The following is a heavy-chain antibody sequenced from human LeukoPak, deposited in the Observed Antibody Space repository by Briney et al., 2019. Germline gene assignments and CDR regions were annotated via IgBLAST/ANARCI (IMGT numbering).Heavy chain of an antibody. CDR1: GFTFGNYG. Sequence: PGGSLRLSCVASGFTFGNYGMSWVRQAPGKGLEWVSGINWNGGSTGYADSVEGRFTIFRDNAKNSQYLQMNSLRVEDTALYYCARAQTYGDSRLLLDYWGQGTLVTVSS. J-gene: IGHJ4*02. CDR2: INWNGGST. D-gene: IGHD4-17*01. CDR3: ARAQTYGDSRLLLDY. V-gene: IGHV3-20*04.